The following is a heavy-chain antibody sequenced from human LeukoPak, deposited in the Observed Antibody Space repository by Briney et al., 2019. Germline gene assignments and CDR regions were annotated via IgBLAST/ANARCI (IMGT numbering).Heavy chain of an antibody. D-gene: IGHD2-15*01. Sequence: SETLSLTCTVSADSITMYYWTWLRQPPGKGLEWIGYVDHTGSTKFNPSLNGRASISRDTSNNFFSLRLRSVTAADTAVYYCARVSAPGGTRLFDYWGQGTPVTVSS. J-gene: IGHJ4*02. CDR2: VDHTGST. V-gene: IGHV4-59*01. CDR3: ARVSAPGGTRLFDY. CDR1: ADSITMYY.